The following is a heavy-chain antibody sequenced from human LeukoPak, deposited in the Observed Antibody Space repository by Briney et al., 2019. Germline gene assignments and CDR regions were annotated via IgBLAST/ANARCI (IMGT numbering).Heavy chain of an antibody. CDR1: GYPFTSYD. J-gene: IGHJ4*02. Sequence: GASVKVSCKASGYPFTSYDINWVRQATGQGLERMGWMSSNNGNTGYAQKFQGRVTMTRDTSISTAYMELSSLRSEDTAVYYCARGPPNWGMVGYWGQGTLVTVSP. D-gene: IGHD7-27*01. V-gene: IGHV1-8*01. CDR3: ARGPPNWGMVGY. CDR2: MSSNNGNT.